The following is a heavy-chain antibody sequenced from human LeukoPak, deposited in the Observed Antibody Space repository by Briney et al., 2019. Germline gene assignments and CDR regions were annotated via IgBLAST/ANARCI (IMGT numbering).Heavy chain of an antibody. CDR3: AKDSYGFDC. D-gene: IGHD4-17*01. CDR2: ISGGSSYI. V-gene: IGHV3-21*01. Sequence: GGSLRLSCAVSGFTFSRYSMNWVRQAPGKGLEWVSSISGGSSYIYYADSVKGRFIISRDSAKNSLYLQVNSLRGDDTAVYHCAKDSYGFDCWGQGTLVAVSS. CDR1: GFTFSRYS. J-gene: IGHJ4*02.